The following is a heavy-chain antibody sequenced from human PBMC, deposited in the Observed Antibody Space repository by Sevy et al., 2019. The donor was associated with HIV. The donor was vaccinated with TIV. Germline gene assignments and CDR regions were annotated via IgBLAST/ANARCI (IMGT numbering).Heavy chain of an antibody. D-gene: IGHD2-15*01. CDR1: DGSLSDYS. J-gene: IGHJ3*02. CDR3: ARGNDVFGSFDI. Sequence: SETLSLTCAVYDGSLSDYSWNWIRQSPERGLEWIGEITHSGNTNYVSSLKSRVTLSKATSKNQFFLKLNSVTAADTAVYFCARGNDVFGSFDIWGRGTGVTVSS. CDR2: ITHSGNT. V-gene: IGHV4-34*01.